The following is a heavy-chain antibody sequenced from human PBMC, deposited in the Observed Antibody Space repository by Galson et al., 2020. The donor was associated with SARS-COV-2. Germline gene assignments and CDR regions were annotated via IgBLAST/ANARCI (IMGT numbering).Heavy chain of an antibody. J-gene: IGHJ4*02. D-gene: IGHD3-3*01. CDR1: GFTFGDYA. CDR2: IRSKDYGGTT. V-gene: IGHV3-49*03. Sequence: GGSLRLSCTASGFTFGDYAMSWFRQAPGKGLEWVGFIRSKDYGGTTEYAASVKGRFTISRDDSKSIAYLQMKSLKTEDTAVYYCTRNDFWSGYYFDYWGQGTLVTVSS. CDR3: TRNDFWSGYYFDY.